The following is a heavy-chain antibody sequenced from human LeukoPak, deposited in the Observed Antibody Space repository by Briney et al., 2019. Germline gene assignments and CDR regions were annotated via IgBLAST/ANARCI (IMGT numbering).Heavy chain of an antibody. Sequence: GGSLRLSCAASGFTFSSYAMSWVRQAPGKGLEWVSAISGSGGSTYYADSVKGRFTISRDNSKNTLYLQMNSLRAEDTAVYYCANRFDWPNYYYYGMDVWGQGTTVTVSS. CDR2: ISGSGGST. CDR3: ANRFDWPNYYYYGMDV. CDR1: GFTFSSYA. J-gene: IGHJ6*02. D-gene: IGHD3-9*01. V-gene: IGHV3-23*01.